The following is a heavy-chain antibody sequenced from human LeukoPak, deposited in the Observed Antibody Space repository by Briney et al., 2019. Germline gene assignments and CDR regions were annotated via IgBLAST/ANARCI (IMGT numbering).Heavy chain of an antibody. D-gene: IGHD3-22*01. CDR1: GFTFTNYA. CDR2: ISGSGGST. Sequence: GGSLRLSCAASGFTFTNYAMSWVRQAPGKGLKWVPEISGSGGSTYYADSVKGRFTVSRDNFNNTLYLQMNSLRAEDTAVYYCAKDLSRIVVGDAFDIWGQGTMVTVSS. V-gene: IGHV3-23*01. J-gene: IGHJ3*02. CDR3: AKDLSRIVVGDAFDI.